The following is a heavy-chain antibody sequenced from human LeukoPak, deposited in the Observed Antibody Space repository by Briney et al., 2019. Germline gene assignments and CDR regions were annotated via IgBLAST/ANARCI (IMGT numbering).Heavy chain of an antibody. D-gene: IGHD6-19*01. Sequence: SETLSLTCAVSGYSISSGYYWGWIRQPPGKGLEWIGSIYHSGSTYYNPSLKSRVTISVDTSKNQFSLKLSSVTAADTAVYYRADSSGWVYNFDYWGQGTLVTVSS. J-gene: IGHJ4*02. V-gene: IGHV4-38-2*01. CDR1: GYSISSGYY. CDR3: ADSSGWVYNFDY. CDR2: IYHSGST.